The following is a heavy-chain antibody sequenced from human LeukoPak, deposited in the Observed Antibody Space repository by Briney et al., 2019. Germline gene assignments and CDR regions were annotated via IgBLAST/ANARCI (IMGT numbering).Heavy chain of an antibody. J-gene: IGHJ4*02. CDR2: ISYDGSNK. CDR3: AKFAYSDSSGYY. D-gene: IGHD3-22*01. CDR1: GFTFSSYG. Sequence: GGSLRLSCAASGFTFSSYGMHWVRQAPGKGLEWVAVISYDGSNKYYADSVKGRFTISRGNSKNTLYLQMNSLRAEDTAVYYCAKFAYSDSSGYYWGQGTLVTVSS. V-gene: IGHV3-30*18.